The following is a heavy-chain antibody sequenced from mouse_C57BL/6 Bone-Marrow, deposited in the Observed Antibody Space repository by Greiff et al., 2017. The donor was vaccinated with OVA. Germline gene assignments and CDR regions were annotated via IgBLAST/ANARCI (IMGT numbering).Heavy chain of an antibody. CDR2: INPGSGGT. CDR1: GYAFTNYL. D-gene: IGHD6-2*01. V-gene: IGHV1-54*01. J-gene: IGHJ4*01. CDR3: ARSLLDY. Sequence: VQLKESGAELVRPGTSVKVSCKASGYAFTNYLIEWVKQRPGQGLEWIGVINPGSGGTNYNEKFKGKATLTADKSSSTAYMQLSSLTSEDSAVYFCARSLLDYWGQGTSVTVSS.